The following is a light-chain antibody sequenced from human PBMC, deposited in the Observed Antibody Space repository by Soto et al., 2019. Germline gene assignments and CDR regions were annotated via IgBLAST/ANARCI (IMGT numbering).Light chain of an antibody. Sequence: EIVITQSPATLSVSPGERATLSCRTSQSLSSDLAWYQQKPGQAPRLLIYDASTRATGIPARFGGSGSGTEFTLTISSLQSEDFAVYYCQVYNRWPPDLFGQGTKLEIK. J-gene: IGKJ2*01. CDR1: QSLSSD. CDR2: DAS. CDR3: QVYNRWPPDL. V-gene: IGKV3-15*01.